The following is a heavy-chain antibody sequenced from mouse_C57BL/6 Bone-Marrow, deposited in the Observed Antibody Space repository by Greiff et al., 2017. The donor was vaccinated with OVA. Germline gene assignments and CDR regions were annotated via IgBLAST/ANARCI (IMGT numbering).Heavy chain of an antibody. D-gene: IGHD1-1*01. V-gene: IGHV1-81*01. CDR3: AREGAYYYGSSYDYFDY. CDR1: GYTFTSYG. J-gene: IGHJ2*01. Sequence: VQLQQSGAELARPGASVKLSCKASGYTFTSYGISWVKQRTGQGLEWIGEIYPRSGNTYYNEKFKGKATLTADKSSSTAYMELRSLTSEDSAVYFCAREGAYYYGSSYDYFDYWGQGTTLTVSS. CDR2: IYPRSGNT.